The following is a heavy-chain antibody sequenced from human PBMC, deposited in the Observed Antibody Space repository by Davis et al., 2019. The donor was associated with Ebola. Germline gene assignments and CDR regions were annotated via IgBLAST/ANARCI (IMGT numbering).Heavy chain of an antibody. Sequence: GGSLRLSCAASGFTFSSSAMHWVRQAPGKGLEYVSAISSTGGSTYYANSVKGRFTISRDNAKNSLYLQMNSLRAEDTAVYYCARGGGTVTRYWGQGTLVTVSS. CDR2: ISSTGGST. D-gene: IGHD4-17*01. CDR3: ARGGGTVTRY. V-gene: IGHV3-64*01. J-gene: IGHJ4*02. CDR1: GFTFSSSA.